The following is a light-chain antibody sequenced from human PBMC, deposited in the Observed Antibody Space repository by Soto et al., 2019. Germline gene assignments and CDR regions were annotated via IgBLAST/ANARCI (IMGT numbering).Light chain of an antibody. CDR1: SSNIGAGYD. V-gene: IGLV1-40*01. J-gene: IGLJ2*01. Sequence: QSVLPLPPSVSGARGQRVTIACTGSSSNIGAGYDVHWYQQLPGRAPKLLIYGNTNRPSGVPDRFSGSKSGTSASLAITGLQAEDEADYYCLSFDSSLSVVFGGGTKLTVL. CDR3: LSFDSSLSVV. CDR2: GNT.